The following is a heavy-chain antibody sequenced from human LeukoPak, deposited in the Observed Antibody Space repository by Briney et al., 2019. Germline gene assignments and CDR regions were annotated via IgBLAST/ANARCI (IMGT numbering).Heavy chain of an antibody. V-gene: IGHV3-66*01. D-gene: IGHD5/OR15-5a*01. J-gene: IGHJ3*02. CDR1: GFTVSSNY. CDR3: ARDRAPKSTSRHAFDI. CDR2: IYSGGST. Sequence: GGSLRLSCAASGFTVSSNYMSWVRQAPGKGLEWVSVIYSGGSTYYADSVKGRFTISRDNSKNTLYLQVNSLRAEDTAVYYCARDRAPKSTSRHAFDIWGQGTMVTVSS.